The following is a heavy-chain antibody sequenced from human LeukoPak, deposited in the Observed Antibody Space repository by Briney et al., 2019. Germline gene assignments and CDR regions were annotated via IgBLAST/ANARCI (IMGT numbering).Heavy chain of an antibody. D-gene: IGHD3-10*01. CDR1: GYSFTSYW. Sequence: GESLKISCKGSGYSFTSYWIGWVRQMPGKGLEWMGIIYPGDSDTRYSPSFQGQVTLSADKTISPAYLKWSSLKASDTATYYCAGSSGNTMVRGVPYYFDYWGQGTLVTVSS. J-gene: IGHJ4*02. CDR2: IYPGDSDT. CDR3: AGSSGNTMVRGVPYYFDY. V-gene: IGHV5-51*01.